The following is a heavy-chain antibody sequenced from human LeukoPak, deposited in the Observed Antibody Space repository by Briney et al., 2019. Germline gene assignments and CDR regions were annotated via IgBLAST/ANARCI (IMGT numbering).Heavy chain of an antibody. Sequence: ASVKVSCKASGYTFTSYGISWVRQAPGQGLEWMGWISAYNGNTNYAQKLQGRVTMTTDTSTSTAYMELRSLRSDDTAVYYCARSGFSPGYCSGGSCKLDDYWGQGTLVTVSS. V-gene: IGHV1-18*01. CDR1: GYTFTSYG. J-gene: IGHJ4*02. CDR3: ARSGFSPGYCSGGSCKLDDY. D-gene: IGHD2-15*01. CDR2: ISAYNGNT.